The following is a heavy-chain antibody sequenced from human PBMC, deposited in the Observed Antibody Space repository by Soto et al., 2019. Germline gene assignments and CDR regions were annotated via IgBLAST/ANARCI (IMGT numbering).Heavy chain of an antibody. CDR1: GSTFSSYS. Sequence: PGGSLRLSCAASGSTFSSYSMNWVRQAPGKGLEWVSYISSSSSTIYYADSVKGRFTISRDNAKNSLYLQMNSLRDEDTAVYYCARSEYGYYYGSYYGMDVWGQGTTVTVS. CDR3: ARSEYGYYYGSYYGMDV. D-gene: IGHD3-22*01. V-gene: IGHV3-48*02. CDR2: ISSSSSTI. J-gene: IGHJ6*02.